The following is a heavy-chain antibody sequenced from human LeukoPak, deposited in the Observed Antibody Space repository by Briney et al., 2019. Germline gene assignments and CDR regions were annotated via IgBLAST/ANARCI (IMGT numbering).Heavy chain of an antibody. V-gene: IGHV4-59*01. CDR2: FHNSRTT. CDR3: ARGHLGLSP. CDR1: GGSISGYS. D-gene: IGHD3-10*01. Sequence: SEALSLTCTVSGGSISGYSWTWIRQPPGQGLEWIGYFHNSRTTSYNPSLTGRVIISVDTAMDQISLKLNSVTAADTAVYYCARGHLGLSPWGQGTLVTVSS. J-gene: IGHJ5*02.